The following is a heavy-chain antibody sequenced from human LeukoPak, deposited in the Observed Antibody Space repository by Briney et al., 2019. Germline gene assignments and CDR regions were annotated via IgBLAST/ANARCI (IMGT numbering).Heavy chain of an antibody. J-gene: IGHJ4*02. CDR3: ARSWFGMVRGVSSYFDY. D-gene: IGHD3-10*01. V-gene: IGHV4-59*01. Sequence: SETLSLTCTVSGGSISSYYWSWIRQPPGKGLEWIGYIYYSGSTNYNPSLKSRVTISVDTSKNQFSLKLSSVTAADTAVYYCARSWFGMVRGVSSYFDYWGQGTLVTVSS. CDR2: IYYSGST. CDR1: GGSISSYY.